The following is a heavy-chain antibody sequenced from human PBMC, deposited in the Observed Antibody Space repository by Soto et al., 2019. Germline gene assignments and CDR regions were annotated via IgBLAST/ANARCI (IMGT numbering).Heavy chain of an antibody. CDR3: ARDLGGWNDY. Sequence: DSVKVSCKASGYTFTSYAMQWVRQAPGQRLEWMGWSNAGNGNTKYSQEFQGRVTITSDTSASTDYMELSSLRSEDTAVYYCARDLGGWNDYWGQGTLVTVSS. J-gene: IGHJ4*02. V-gene: IGHV1-3*01. D-gene: IGHD6-19*01. CDR1: GYTFTSYA. CDR2: SNAGNGNT.